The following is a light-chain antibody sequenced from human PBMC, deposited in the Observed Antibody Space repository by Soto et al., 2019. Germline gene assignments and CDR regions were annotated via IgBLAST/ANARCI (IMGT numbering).Light chain of an antibody. J-gene: IGKJ5*01. CDR2: GAS. CDR1: QSVSSK. CDR3: QQYNNWPPIT. V-gene: IGKV3D-15*01. Sequence: ETVMTQSPATLSVSPGERATLSCRASQSVSSKLAWYQQKPDQAPRLLIYGASTRATGIPARFSGSGSGTEFTLSISSLQSEDFAVYYCQQYNNWPPITFGQGTRLEI.